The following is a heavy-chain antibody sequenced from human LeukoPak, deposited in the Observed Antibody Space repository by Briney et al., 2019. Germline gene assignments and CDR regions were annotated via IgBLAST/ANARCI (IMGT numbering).Heavy chain of an antibody. Sequence: SETLSLTCSVYGGSFSAYYWNWLRQTPGKGLEWIGEITHRGSTNYTPSLKSRVTISLDTSRNQFSLKLNSVTAADTAVYYCAKSNGYGLVDIWGQGTMVTVSS. D-gene: IGHD3-10*01. CDR2: ITHRGST. CDR3: AKSNGYGLVDI. J-gene: IGHJ3*02. CDR1: GGSFSAYY. V-gene: IGHV4-34*01.